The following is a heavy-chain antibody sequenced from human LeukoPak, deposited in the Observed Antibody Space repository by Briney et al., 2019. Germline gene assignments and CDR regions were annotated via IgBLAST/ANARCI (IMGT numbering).Heavy chain of an antibody. CDR1: DDSISSNRYF. CDR3: ARGAWYPLMDV. D-gene: IGHD6-19*01. V-gene: IGHV4-39*07. Sequence: PSETLSLTCTISDDSISSNRYFWAWIRQPPGKGLEWIASINYSGRTYYNPSLMSRLTISVDTTKRQFSLKMTSVTAADTAVYYCARGAWYPLMDVWGKGTTVTISS. CDR2: INYSGRT. J-gene: IGHJ6*04.